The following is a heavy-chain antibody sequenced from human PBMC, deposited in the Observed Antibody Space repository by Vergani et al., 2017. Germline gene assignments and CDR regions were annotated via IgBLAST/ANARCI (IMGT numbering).Heavy chain of an antibody. D-gene: IGHD3-10*01. CDR2: IYYSGST. J-gene: IGHJ5*02. CDR1: GGSISSYY. V-gene: IGHV4-59*01. Sequence: QVQLQESGPGLVKPSETLSLTCTVSGGSISSYYWSWIRQPPGKGLEWIGYIYYSGSTNYNPSLKSRVTISVDTSKNQFSLKLSSVTAADTAVYYCARVPVPSRGYYGSGAPWFDPWGQGTLVTVSS. CDR3: ARVPVPSRGYYGSGAPWFDP.